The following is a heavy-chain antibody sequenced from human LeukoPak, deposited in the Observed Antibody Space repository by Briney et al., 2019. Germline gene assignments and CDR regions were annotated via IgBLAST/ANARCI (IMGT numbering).Heavy chain of an antibody. J-gene: IGHJ3*02. CDR1: GFIFSSYG. V-gene: IGHV3-30*02. CDR2: IRYDGSNQ. D-gene: IGHD3-3*01. CDR3: AKDRLYYDFWSGYPDAFDI. Sequence: GGSLRLSCAASGFIFSSYGMHWVRQAPGKGLEWVAFIRYDGSNQYSADSVMGRFTISRDNPKNTLYLEMNSLRAEDTAVYYCAKDRLYYDFWSGYPDAFDIWGQGTMVTVSS.